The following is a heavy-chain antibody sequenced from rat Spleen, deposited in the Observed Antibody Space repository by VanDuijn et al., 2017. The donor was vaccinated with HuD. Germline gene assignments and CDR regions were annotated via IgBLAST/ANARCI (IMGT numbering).Heavy chain of an antibody. CDR2: ISTGGNT. D-gene: IGHD1-12*03. CDR3: ASQHYYDGYHRDF. V-gene: IGHV2-6*01. CDR1: GFSLNTYT. Sequence: QVQLKKSGPGLVQPSQTLSLTCTVSGFSLNTYTVSWVRQPPGKGLEWIAAISTGGNTYYNSAIKSRLSISRDTSKSQVFLKMNNLQTEDTAMYFCASQHYYDGYHRDFWGQGVMVTVSS. J-gene: IGHJ2*01.